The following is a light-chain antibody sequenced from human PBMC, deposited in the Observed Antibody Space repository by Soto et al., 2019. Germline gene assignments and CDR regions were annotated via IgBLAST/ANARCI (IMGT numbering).Light chain of an antibody. CDR3: CSYAGQYTFV. J-gene: IGLJ1*01. CDR2: DVS. V-gene: IGLV2-11*01. Sequence: QSALTQRRSVSGSPGQSVTLSCTGTSGDIGGYNYVSWYQHHPGNAPILVIYDVSKRPSGVPDRFSGSKSGNTASLTISGLRTEDEADYYCCSYAGQYTFVFGTGTKLTVL. CDR1: SGDIGGYNY.